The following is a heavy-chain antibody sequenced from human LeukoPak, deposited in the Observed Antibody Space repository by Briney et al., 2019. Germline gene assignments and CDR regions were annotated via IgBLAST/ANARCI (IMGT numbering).Heavy chain of an antibody. CDR3: ARNPGFDLPEYYYYYYMDV. J-gene: IGHJ6*03. CDR2: ISSSSSYI. V-gene: IGHV3-21*01. Sequence: GGSLRLSCAASGFTFSSYSMNWVRQAPGKGLEWVSSISSSSSYIYYADSVKGRFTISRDNAKNSLYLQMNSLRAEDTAVYYCARNPGFDLPEYYYYYYMDVWGKGTTVTVSS. D-gene: IGHD3-9*01. CDR1: GFTFSSYS.